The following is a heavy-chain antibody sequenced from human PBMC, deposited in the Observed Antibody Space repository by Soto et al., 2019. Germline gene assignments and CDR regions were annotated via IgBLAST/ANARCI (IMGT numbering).Heavy chain of an antibody. J-gene: IGHJ6*02. CDR1: GGTFSSYP. V-gene: IGHV1-69*01. D-gene: IGHD1-26*01. CDR3: ARVGHITNYGMAV. CDR2: IIPFFGTS. Sequence: QVQLVQSGAEVKKPGSSVKVSCEASGGTFSSYPIKWVRQAPGQGLEWMGGIIPFFGTSNYAQKFQGRVTITADDSTSTAYMELRSLRSEDTAVYYCARVGHITNYGMAVWGQGTTVTVSS.